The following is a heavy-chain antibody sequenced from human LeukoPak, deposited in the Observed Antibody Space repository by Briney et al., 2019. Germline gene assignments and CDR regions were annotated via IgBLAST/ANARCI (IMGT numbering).Heavy chain of an antibody. CDR3: ARTGYSYGYFFDY. J-gene: IGHJ4*02. V-gene: IGHV4-59*01. D-gene: IGHD5-18*01. CDR2: IYYSGST. CDR1: GGSISSYY. Sequence: SETLSLTCTVSGGSISSYYWSWIRQPPGKGLEWIGYIYYSGSTNYNPSLKSRVTISVDTSKDQFSLKLSSVTAADTAVYYCARTGYSYGYFFDYWGQGTLVTVSS.